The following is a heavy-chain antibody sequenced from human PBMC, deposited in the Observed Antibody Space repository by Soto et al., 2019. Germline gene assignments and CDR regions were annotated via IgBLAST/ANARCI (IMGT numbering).Heavy chain of an antibody. V-gene: IGHV3-9*01. CDR3: AKDMGAYGSGSALFDY. J-gene: IGHJ4*02. CDR2: ISWNSGSI. D-gene: IGHD3-10*01. Sequence: EVQLVESGGGLVQPGRSLRLSCAASGFTFDDYAMHWVRQAPRKGLEWVSGISWNSGSIGYADSVKGRFTISRDNAKNSLYLQMNSLRAEDTALYYCAKDMGAYGSGSALFDYWGQGTLVTVSS. CDR1: GFTFDDYA.